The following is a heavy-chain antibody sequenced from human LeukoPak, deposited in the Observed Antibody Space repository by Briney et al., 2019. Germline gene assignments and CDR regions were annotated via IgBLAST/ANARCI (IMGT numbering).Heavy chain of an antibody. CDR2: IYYSGST. V-gene: IGHV4-59*12. CDR3: ARAPEMATNDY. D-gene: IGHD1-26*01. J-gene: IGHJ4*02. Sequence: SETLSLTCTVSGGSISSYYWSWIRQPPGKGLEWIGYIYYSGSTNYNPSLKSRVTISVDTSKNQFSLKLSSVTAADTAVYYCARAPEMATNDYWGQGSLVTVSS. CDR1: GGSISSYY.